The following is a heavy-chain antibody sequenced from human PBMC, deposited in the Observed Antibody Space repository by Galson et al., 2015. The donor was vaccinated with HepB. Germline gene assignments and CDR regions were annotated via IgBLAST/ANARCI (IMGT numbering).Heavy chain of an antibody. V-gene: IGHV3-48*02. CDR2: ISSTGGSI. CDR3: ARDSVTYTGSYCNFDY. J-gene: IGHJ4*02. CDR1: GFTFSTYT. D-gene: IGHD1-26*01. Sequence: SLRLSCAASGFTFSTYTMNWVRQAPGKGLEWISYISSTGGSIYYADSVKGRFTISRDNAKNSLYLQMNSLRDEDTAVYYCARDSVTYTGSYCNFDYWGQGTLVTVSS.